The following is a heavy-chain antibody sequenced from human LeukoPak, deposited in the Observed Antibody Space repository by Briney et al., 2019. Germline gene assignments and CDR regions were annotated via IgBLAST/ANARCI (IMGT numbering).Heavy chain of an antibody. V-gene: IGHV3-49*04. D-gene: IGHD3-10*01. CDR1: GFSIGDYA. Sequence: ETGGSLRLSCSASGFSIGDYAMSWVRQAPGKGLEWVGFIRSKAYGGTTEYAASVKGRFTISRDNSKSIAYLQVNSLKTEDTAVYYCSRTVLRGVIRAYNLDSWGQGTLVIVSS. J-gene: IGHJ4*02. CDR2: IRSKAYGGTT. CDR3: SRTVLRGVIRAYNLDS.